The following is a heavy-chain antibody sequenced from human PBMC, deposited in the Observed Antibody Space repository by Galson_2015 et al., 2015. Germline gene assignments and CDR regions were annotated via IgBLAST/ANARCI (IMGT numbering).Heavy chain of an antibody. Sequence: SLRLSCAASGFTFSSYGMHWVRQAPGKGLEWVAAIWYDGSNKYYADSVKGRFTISRDNSKNTLYLQMNSLRAEDTAVYYCARDNYGDTLFYYMDVWGKGTTVTVSS. J-gene: IGHJ6*03. D-gene: IGHD4-17*01. V-gene: IGHV3-33*01. CDR3: ARDNYGDTLFYYMDV. CDR1: GFTFSSYG. CDR2: IWYDGSNK.